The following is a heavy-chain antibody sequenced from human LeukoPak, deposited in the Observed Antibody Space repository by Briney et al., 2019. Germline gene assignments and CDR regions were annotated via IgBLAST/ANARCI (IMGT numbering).Heavy chain of an antibody. CDR1: GFTFSDYY. Sequence: PGGSLRLSCAASGFTFSDYYMSWIRQAPGKGLEWVSYISSSGSTIYYADSVKGRFTISRDNAKNSLYLQMNSLRAEDTAVYYCARETKSGFGELLAGRGYYYYYMDVWGKGTTVTISS. J-gene: IGHJ6*03. CDR3: ARETKSGFGELLAGRGYYYYYMDV. CDR2: ISSSGSTI. V-gene: IGHV3-11*04. D-gene: IGHD3-10*01.